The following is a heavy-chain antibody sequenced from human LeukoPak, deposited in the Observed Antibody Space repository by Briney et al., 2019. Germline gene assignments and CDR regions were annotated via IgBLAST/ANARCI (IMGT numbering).Heavy chain of an antibody. J-gene: IGHJ4*02. CDR2: INHSGST. D-gene: IGHD3-22*01. V-gene: IGHV4-34*01. Sequence: SETLSLTCAVYGGSFSGYYWSWLRQPPGKGLEWIGEINHSGSTNYNPSLKSRVTISVDTSKNQFSLKLSSVTAADTAVYYCARGCPEPTLQNSSGLGGDYWGQGTLVTVSS. CDR3: ARGCPEPTLQNSSGLGGDY. CDR1: GGSFSGYY.